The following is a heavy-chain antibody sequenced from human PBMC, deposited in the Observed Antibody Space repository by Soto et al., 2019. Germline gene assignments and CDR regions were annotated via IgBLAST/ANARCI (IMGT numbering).Heavy chain of an antibody. J-gene: IGHJ4*02. CDR3: ARVRRANGYFYLDS. V-gene: IGHV4-59*12. Sequence: SETLSLTYSVSGASISDYYCTWVRQPPGKGLEWIGYLYYSGTTNYNPSLMSRVTMLLDTSKSQFSLQLTSVTAADTAVYFCARVRRANGYFYLDSWGQGALVTVSS. CDR2: LYYSGTT. D-gene: IGHD5-18*01. CDR1: GASISDYY.